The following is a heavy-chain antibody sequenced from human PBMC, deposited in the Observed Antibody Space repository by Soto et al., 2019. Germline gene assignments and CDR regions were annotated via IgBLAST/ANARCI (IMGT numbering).Heavy chain of an antibody. V-gene: IGHV3-23*01. CDR1: GFTFPYYA. J-gene: IGHJ4*02. D-gene: IGHD3-16*01. CDR3: AKERGASRDKVFDD. Sequence: EVHLLESGGGLVQPGGSLRLSCVASGFTFPYYAMSWVRQAPGKGLEWVSTINDSGGKTHYADSVKGRFTMSRDNSKNTLFLQLNSLRADDTAIYYCAKERGASRDKVFDDWGQGTLVTVSS. CDR2: INDSGGKT.